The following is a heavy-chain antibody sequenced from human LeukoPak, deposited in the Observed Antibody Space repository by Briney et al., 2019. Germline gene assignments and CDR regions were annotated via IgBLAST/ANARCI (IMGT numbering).Heavy chain of an antibody. J-gene: IGHJ5*02. Sequence: GGSLRLSCAASGFTFDDYAMHWVRQAPGKGLEWVSGISWNSGSIGYADSVKGRFTISRDNSKNTLYLQMNSLRGEDTAVYYCARDRGGVVPAASGDWFDPWGQGTLVTVSS. CDR3: ARDRGGVVPAASGDWFDP. V-gene: IGHV3-9*01. CDR1: GFTFDDYA. CDR2: ISWNSGSI. D-gene: IGHD2-2*01.